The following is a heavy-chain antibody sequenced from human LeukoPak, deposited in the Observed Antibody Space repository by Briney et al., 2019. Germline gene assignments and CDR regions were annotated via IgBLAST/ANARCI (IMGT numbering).Heavy chain of an antibody. J-gene: IGHJ5*02. V-gene: IGHV3-73*01. CDR2: IDKKDKGYATAT. CDR1: GFTFSGSA. D-gene: IGHD1-26*01. CDR3: TRDSGTYNWFDP. Sequence: GGSLELSCAASGFTFSGSAMHWVRQSSGKGLEWMGQIDKKDKGYATATAYAASVKGRFTISRDDSINTAYLQMKSLKTEDTALYYCTRDSGTYNWFDPWGQGTLVTVSS.